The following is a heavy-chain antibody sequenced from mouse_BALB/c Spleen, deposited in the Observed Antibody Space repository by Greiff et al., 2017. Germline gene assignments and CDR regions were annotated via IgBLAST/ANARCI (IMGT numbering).Heavy chain of an antibody. D-gene: IGHD2-1*01. J-gene: IGHJ2*01. Sequence: QVQLQQSGPELVRPGVSVKISCKGSSYTFTDYAMHWVKQSHAKSLEWIGVISTYYGTTNYNQKFKGKATMTVDKSSSTAYMELARLTSEDSAVYYCARGGGNYDYFDYWGQGTTLTVSS. CDR3: ARGGGNYDYFDY. CDR1: SYTFTDYA. V-gene: IGHV1-67*01. CDR2: ISTYYGTT.